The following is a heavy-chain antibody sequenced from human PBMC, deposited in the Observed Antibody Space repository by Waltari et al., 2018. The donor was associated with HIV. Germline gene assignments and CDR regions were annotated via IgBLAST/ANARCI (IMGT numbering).Heavy chain of an antibody. J-gene: IGHJ6*02. CDR1: GFTFTTSW. D-gene: IGHD2-15*01. CDR2: KNPEGSGT. V-gene: IGHV3-74*01. Sequence: EVQLVESGGGLVQPGGSLRLSCAASGFTFTTSWVHWVRQAPGKGLVWGSSKNPEGSGTSNADSVKGRFTISRDNGKNKVFLQGNSLRGEDTSVYYCAKGKDCGGGTCDGYHYYGMDVWGQGTTVTVSS. CDR3: AKGKDCGGGTCDGYHYYGMDV.